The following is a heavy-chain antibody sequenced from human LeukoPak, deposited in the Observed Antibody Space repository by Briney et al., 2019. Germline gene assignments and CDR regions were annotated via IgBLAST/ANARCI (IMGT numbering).Heavy chain of an antibody. V-gene: IGHV1-2*02. CDR1: GYTFTGYY. Sequence: ASVKVSCKASGYTFTGYYMHWVRQAPGQGLEWMGWINPNSGGTNYAQKFQSRVTMTRDTSISTAYMELSRLRSDDTAVYYCARVNQLLSIYGMDVWGQGTTVTVSS. J-gene: IGHJ6*02. CDR3: ARVNQLLSIYGMDV. CDR2: INPNSGGT. D-gene: IGHD2-2*01.